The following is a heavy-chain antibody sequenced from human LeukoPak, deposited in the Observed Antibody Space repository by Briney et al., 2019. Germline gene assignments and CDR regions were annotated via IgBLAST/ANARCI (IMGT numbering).Heavy chain of an antibody. CDR3: ARVAGGSGSYGGYYYYYMDV. CDR1: GGSISSYY. V-gene: IGHV4-59*01. Sequence: TSETLSLTCTVSGGSISSYYWSWIRQPPGKGLEWIGYIYYSGSTNYNPSLKSRVTISVDTSKNQFSLKLSSVTAADTAVYYCARVAGGSGSYGGYYYYYMDVWGKGTTVTVSS. J-gene: IGHJ6*03. CDR2: IYYSGST. D-gene: IGHD3-10*01.